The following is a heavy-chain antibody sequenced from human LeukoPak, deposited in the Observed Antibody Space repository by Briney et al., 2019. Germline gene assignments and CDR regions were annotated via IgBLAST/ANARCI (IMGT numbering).Heavy chain of an antibody. CDR3: ARYRGSYYEFDY. J-gene: IGHJ4*02. CDR2: IYYSGST. Sequence: PSETLSLTCTVSGGSISSYYWSWIRQPPGKGLEWIGYIYYSGSTNYNPSLKSRVTISVDTSKNQFSLKLSSVTAADTAVYYCARYRGSYYEFDYWGQGTLVTVSS. CDR1: GGSISSYY. V-gene: IGHV4-59*01. D-gene: IGHD1-26*01.